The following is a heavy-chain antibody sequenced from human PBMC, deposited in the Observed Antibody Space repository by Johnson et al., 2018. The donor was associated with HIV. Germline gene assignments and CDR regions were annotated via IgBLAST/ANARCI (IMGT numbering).Heavy chain of an antibody. J-gene: IGHJ3*02. CDR1: GITVSSNY. Sequence: MLLVESGGVVVQPGGSLRLSCAASGITVSSNYMSWVRQAPGKGLEWVANIKQDGSEKYYVDSVKGRFTISRDNAKNTLYLQMNSLRAEDTAEYYCAKHPDAVDIWGQGKMVTFSS. CDR2: IKQDGSEK. CDR3: AKHPDAVDI. V-gene: IGHV3-7*01.